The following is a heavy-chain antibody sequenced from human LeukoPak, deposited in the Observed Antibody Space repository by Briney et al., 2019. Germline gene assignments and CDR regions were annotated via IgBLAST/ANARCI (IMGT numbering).Heavy chain of an antibody. V-gene: IGHV4-38-2*02. J-gene: IGHJ4*02. CDR3: ARHEYYGSGSQHIFDY. CDR2: IYHSGST. Sequence: SETLSLTCTVSGYSISSGYYWGWIRQPPGKGLEWIASIYHSGSTYYNPSLKSRVTISVDTSKNQFSLKLSSVTAADTTVYYCARHEYYGSGSQHIFDYWGQGTLVTVSS. CDR1: GYSISSGYY. D-gene: IGHD3-10*01.